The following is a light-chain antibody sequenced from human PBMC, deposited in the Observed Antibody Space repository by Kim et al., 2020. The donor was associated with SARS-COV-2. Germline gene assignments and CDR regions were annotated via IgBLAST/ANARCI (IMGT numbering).Light chain of an antibody. Sequence: VAPGRKASNTNSGSKLGDKYAYWYQKKQGQSPVVVINQHSKRPSGISQRFSCSSTGNTATLTISRAQTMEEADDYCQPWDSSTAVFGGGTQLTVL. CDR2: QHS. V-gene: IGLV3-1*01. J-gene: IGLJ3*02. CDR3: QPWDSSTAV. CDR1: KLGDKY.